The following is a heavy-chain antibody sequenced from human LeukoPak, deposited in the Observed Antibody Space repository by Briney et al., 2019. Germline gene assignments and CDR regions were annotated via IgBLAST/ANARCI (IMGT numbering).Heavy chain of an antibody. V-gene: IGHV4-4*07. J-gene: IGHJ4*02. CDR2: IYTSGST. CDR1: GGSISSYY. CDR3: ARDLRCGSGGSCYSQYYFDY. Sequence: SETLSLTCTVSGGSISSYYWSWIRQPAGKGLEWIGRIYTSGSTNYNPSLKSRVTMSVDTSKNQFSLKLSSVNAADTAVYYCARDLRCGSGGSCYSQYYFDYWGQGTLVTVSS. D-gene: IGHD2-15*01.